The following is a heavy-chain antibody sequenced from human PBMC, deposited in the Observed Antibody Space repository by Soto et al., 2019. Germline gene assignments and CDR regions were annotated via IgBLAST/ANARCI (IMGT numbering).Heavy chain of an antibody. CDR3: AGHRDPGYSSSWFNS. D-gene: IGHD6-13*01. CDR1: GDSISSSTYC. Sequence: QLLLQESGPGLVKPSETLSLTCSVSGDSISSSTYCWGWIRQPPGKGLEWIGSKYYTGTSHYNPSLNRRVTISVDTSNNQFSLKVTSVTAADTAVYYCAGHRDPGYSSSWFNSWGQGTLVIVSS. CDR2: KYYTGTS. V-gene: IGHV4-39*01. J-gene: IGHJ5*01.